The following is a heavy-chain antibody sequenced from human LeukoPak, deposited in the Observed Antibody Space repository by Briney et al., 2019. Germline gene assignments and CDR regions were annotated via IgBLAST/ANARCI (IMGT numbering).Heavy chain of an antibody. CDR2: ISGSGGST. CDR3: AKDGIEYQLLPYYFDY. D-gene: IGHD2-2*01. CDR1: GFTFSSYA. J-gene: IGHJ4*02. V-gene: IGHV3-23*01. Sequence: GGPLRLSCAASGFTFSSYAMSWVRQAPGKGLEWVSAISGSGGSTYYADSVKGRFTISRDNSKNTLYLQMNSLRAEDTAVYYCAKDGIEYQLLPYYFDYWGQGTLVTVSS.